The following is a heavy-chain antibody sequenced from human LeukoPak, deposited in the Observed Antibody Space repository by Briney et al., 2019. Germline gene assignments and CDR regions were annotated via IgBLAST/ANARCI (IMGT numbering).Heavy chain of an antibody. J-gene: IGHJ4*02. CDR3: ARGRDGYNPPDY. Sequence: GGSLRLSCAASGFTFSSYWMHWVRQAPGKGLVWVSRINSDVSSTTYADSVKGRFTISRDNAKNTLYLQMNSPRAEDTAVYYCARGRDGYNPPDYWGQGTLVTVSS. V-gene: IGHV3-74*01. CDR2: INSDVSST. D-gene: IGHD5-24*01. CDR1: GFTFSSYW.